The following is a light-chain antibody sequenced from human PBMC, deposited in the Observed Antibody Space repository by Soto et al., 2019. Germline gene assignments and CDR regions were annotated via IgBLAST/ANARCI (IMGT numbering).Light chain of an antibody. V-gene: IGLV1-44*01. CDR3: AAWDDSLNGYV. CDR1: SSNIGANT. Sequence: QSVLTQPPSASGTPGQRVTFSCSGNSSNIGANTVNWYQQLPGAAPKLLMYSHSQRPSGVPDRFSGSKSGTSASLAISGLQSDDEADYYCAAWDDSLNGYVFGTGTKVTV. CDR2: SHS. J-gene: IGLJ1*01.